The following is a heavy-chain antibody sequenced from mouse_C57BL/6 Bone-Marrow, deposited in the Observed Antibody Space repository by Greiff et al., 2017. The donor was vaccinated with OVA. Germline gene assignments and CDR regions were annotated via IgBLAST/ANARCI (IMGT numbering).Heavy chain of an antibody. CDR2: INPSSGYT. V-gene: IGHV1-4*01. CDR3: ARLKLFITTVVAPPWLAY. Sequence: QVQLQQSGAELARPGASVKMPCKASGYTFTSYTMHWVKQRPGQGLDWIGYINPSSGYTKYIQKFKDKATLTADKSSSTAYMQLSSLTSEDSAVYYCARLKLFITTVVAPPWLAYWGQGTLVTVSA. CDR1: GYTFTSYT. J-gene: IGHJ3*01. D-gene: IGHD1-1*01.